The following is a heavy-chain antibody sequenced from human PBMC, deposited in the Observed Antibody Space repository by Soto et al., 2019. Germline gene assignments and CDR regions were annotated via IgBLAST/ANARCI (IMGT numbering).Heavy chain of an antibody. CDR1: GGTFSSYA. V-gene: IGHV1-69*13. D-gene: IGHD3-3*01. CDR3: ASKGYDFWSGYYRHYGMDV. Sequence: GASVKVSCKASGGTFSSYAISWVRQAPGQGLEWMGGIIPIFGTANYAQKFQGRVTITADESTSTAYMELSSLRSEDTAVYYCASKGYDFWSGYYRHYGMDVWGQGSTVTVS. J-gene: IGHJ6*02. CDR2: IIPIFGTA.